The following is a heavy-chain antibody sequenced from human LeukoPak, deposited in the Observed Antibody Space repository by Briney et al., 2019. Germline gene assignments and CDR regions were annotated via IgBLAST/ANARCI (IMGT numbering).Heavy chain of an antibody. CDR3: VRDGMAVAGTAPLDY. CDR2: ISSSGDST. D-gene: IGHD6-19*01. CDR1: GFTFSSYA. J-gene: IGHJ4*02. Sequence: GGSLRLSCSASGFTFSSYAMHWVRHAPGKGLEYVSAISSSGDSTYYADSVKGRFTISRDNSKKTMYLQMSSVRPEDAAVYYCVRDGMAVAGTAPLDYWGQGTLVTVSS. V-gene: IGHV3-64D*09.